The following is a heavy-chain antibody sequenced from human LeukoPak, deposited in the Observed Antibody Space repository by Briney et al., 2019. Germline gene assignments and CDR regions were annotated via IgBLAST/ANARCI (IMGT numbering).Heavy chain of an antibody. J-gene: IGHJ4*02. CDR3: AKDIRYGSGNIDY. V-gene: IGHV3-43*02. Sequence: GGSLRLSWAASGFTFDDYAMHWVRQAPGKGLGWVSLISGDGGSTYYADSVKGRFTISRDNSKNSLYLQMNSLRTEDTALYYCAKDIRYGSGNIDYWGQGTLVTVSS. CDR1: GFTFDDYA. CDR2: ISGDGGST. D-gene: IGHD3-10*01.